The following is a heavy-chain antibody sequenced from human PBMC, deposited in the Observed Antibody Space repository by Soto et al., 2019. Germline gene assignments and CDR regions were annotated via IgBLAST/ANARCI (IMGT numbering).Heavy chain of an antibody. V-gene: IGHV3-9*01. CDR3: AKDRGCSGGSCQYGPPGYYYGMDV. Sequence: DVQLVESGGGLVQPGRSLRLSCAASGFTFDDYAMHWVRQAPGKGLEWVSGISWNSGSIGYADSVKGRFTISRDNAKNSLYLQMNRLRAEDTALYYCAKDRGCSGGSCQYGPPGYYYGMDVWGQGSTVAVSS. J-gene: IGHJ6*02. D-gene: IGHD2-15*01. CDR1: GFTFDDYA. CDR2: ISWNSGSI.